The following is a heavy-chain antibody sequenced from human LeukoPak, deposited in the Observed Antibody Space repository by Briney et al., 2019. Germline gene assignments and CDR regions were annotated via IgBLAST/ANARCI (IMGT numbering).Heavy chain of an antibody. CDR3: ASVTQSLLPTWGAFDI. J-gene: IGHJ3*02. CDR1: GFTFSSYD. V-gene: IGHV3-48*03. D-gene: IGHD7-27*01. CDR2: ISSSGSTV. Sequence: GGSLRLSCSASGFTFSSYDMNWVRQAPGQGLEWVSYISSSGSTVYYADSVKGRFTISRDNAKNSLYLQMNSLRAEDTAVYYCASVTQSLLPTWGAFDIWGQGTMVTVSS.